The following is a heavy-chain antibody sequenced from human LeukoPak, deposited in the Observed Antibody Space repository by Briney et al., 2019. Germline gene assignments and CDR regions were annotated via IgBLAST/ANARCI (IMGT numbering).Heavy chain of an antibody. CDR3: ASYYYDSSGYSGIDY. CDR2: IYYSGST. Sequence: PSETLSLTCAVSGGSISSGGYSWSWIRQPPGKGLEWIGYIYYSGSTNYNPSLKSRVTISVDTSKNQFSLKLSSVAAADTAVYYCASYYYDSSGYSGIDYWGQGTLVTVSS. J-gene: IGHJ4*02. CDR1: GGSISSGGYS. D-gene: IGHD3-22*01. V-gene: IGHV4-61*08.